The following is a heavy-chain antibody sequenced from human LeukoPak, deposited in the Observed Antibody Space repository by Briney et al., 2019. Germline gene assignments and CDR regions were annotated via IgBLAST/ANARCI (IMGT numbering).Heavy chain of an antibody. V-gene: IGHV3-23*01. CDR2: LSRSGTTT. Sequence: GGSLRLSCTGTGFTFNMFVMHWVRQAPGKGLEWVSGLSRSGTTTNYADSVKGRFTISRDRSQHTMFLQLNSLRPEDTAVYYCAKEQRIRHCSEGVCIEGYYFDYWGQGTLVTVSS. CDR3: AKEQRIRHCSEGVCIEGYYFDY. CDR1: GFTFNMFV. J-gene: IGHJ4*02. D-gene: IGHD2-15*01.